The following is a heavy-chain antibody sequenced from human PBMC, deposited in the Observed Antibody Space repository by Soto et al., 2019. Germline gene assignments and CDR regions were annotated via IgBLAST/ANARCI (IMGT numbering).Heavy chain of an antibody. CDR2: INHSGST. Sequence: QVRLQQWGAGLLKPSETLSLTCAVYGGSFSGYYWSWIRQPPGKGLEWIGEINHSGSTNYNPSLKSRVTISVDTSKNQFSLKLSSVTAADTAVYFCARGTGGYWGQGTLVTVSS. CDR1: GGSFSGYY. D-gene: IGHD3-10*01. J-gene: IGHJ4*02. CDR3: ARGTGGY. V-gene: IGHV4-34*01.